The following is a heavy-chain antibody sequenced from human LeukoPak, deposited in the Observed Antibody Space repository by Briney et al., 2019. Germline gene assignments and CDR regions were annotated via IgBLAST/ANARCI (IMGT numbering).Heavy chain of an antibody. V-gene: IGHV3-21*01. Sequence: GGSLRLSCAASGFTFSSYSMNWVRQAPGKGLEWVSSISSSSSYIYYADSVKGRFTISRDNAKNSLYLQMNSLRAEDTAVYYCARVRAIVVVTVTKMHFDFWGQGTLVTVSS. CDR1: GFTFSSYS. J-gene: IGHJ3*01. CDR3: ARVRAIVVVTVTKMHFDF. CDR2: ISSSSSYI. D-gene: IGHD2-21*02.